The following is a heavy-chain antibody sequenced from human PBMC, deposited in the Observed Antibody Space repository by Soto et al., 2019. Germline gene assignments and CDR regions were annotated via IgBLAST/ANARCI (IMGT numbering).Heavy chain of an antibody. D-gene: IGHD3-10*01. J-gene: IGHJ4*02. CDR2: INAGNGNT. CDR1: GYTFTNYA. CDR3: ARGMGFGVSDY. Sequence: QVQLVQSGAEVKKPGASVKVSCKACGYTFTNYAIDWVRQAPGQRHEWMGWINAGNGNTKYSQKFLGRVTITRDTSASTAYMELSSLRSEDTAVYYCARGMGFGVSDYWGQGILVTVSS. V-gene: IGHV1-3*01.